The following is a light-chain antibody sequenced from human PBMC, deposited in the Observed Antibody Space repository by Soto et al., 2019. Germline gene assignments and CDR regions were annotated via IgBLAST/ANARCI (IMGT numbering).Light chain of an antibody. CDR1: QSVSSSY. CDR3: QQYGSSPRT. CDR2: GAS. V-gene: IGKV3-20*01. Sequence: DILLTHSPATLSLSPVERATLSCRASQSVSSSYLAWYQQKPGQAPRLLIYGASSRATGIPDRFSGSGSGTDFTLTISRLEPEDFAVYYCQQYGSSPRTFGQGTKMDI. J-gene: IGKJ1*01.